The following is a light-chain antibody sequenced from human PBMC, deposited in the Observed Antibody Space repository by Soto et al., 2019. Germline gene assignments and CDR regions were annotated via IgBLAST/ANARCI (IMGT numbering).Light chain of an antibody. CDR3: SSYTTAFFYV. CDR2: GVT. J-gene: IGLJ1*01. Sequence: HSVLTQPASVSGSPGQSITISCTGSSSDIGAFNYVAWYQQHPGKAPKLIIHGVTNRPSGVSSRFSGSKSDYTASLTISGLQAEDEADYYCSSYTTAFFYVFGTGTKLTVL. V-gene: IGLV2-14*01. CDR1: SSDIGAFNY.